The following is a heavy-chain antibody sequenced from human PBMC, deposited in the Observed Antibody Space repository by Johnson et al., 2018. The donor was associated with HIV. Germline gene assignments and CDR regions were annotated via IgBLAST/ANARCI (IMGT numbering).Heavy chain of an antibody. CDR2: IYSGGST. D-gene: IGHD5-24*01. Sequence: VQLVESGGGLVQPGGSMRLSCAASGFTFSSNYMSWVRQAPGKGLEWVSVIYSGGSTYYADSVKGRFTISRDNSKNTLYLQMNSLRAEDTAVYYCARVKEMAVTSDAFDIWGQGTMVTVSS. J-gene: IGHJ3*02. CDR1: GFTFSSNY. CDR3: ARVKEMAVTSDAFDI. V-gene: IGHV3-66*01.